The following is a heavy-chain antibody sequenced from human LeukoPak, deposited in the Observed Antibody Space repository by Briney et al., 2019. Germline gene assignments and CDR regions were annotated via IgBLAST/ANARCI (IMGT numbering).Heavy chain of an antibody. Sequence: GGSLRLSCAASAFTFSSYGMSWVRQAPAKGLEWVSGISGSGGSTYYADSVKGRFTISRDNAKNSLYLQMNSLRAEDTAVYYCAELGITMIGGVWGKGTTVTISS. CDR3: AELGITMIGGV. J-gene: IGHJ6*04. CDR2: ISGSGGST. V-gene: IGHV3-23*01. D-gene: IGHD3-10*02. CDR1: AFTFSSYG.